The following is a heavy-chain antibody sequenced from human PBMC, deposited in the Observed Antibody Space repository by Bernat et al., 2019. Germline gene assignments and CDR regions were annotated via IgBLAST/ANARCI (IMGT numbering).Heavy chain of an antibody. D-gene: IGHD4-23*01. CDR3: ARDFGGGDYYYYGMDV. V-gene: IGHV3-21*01. Sequence: EVQLVESGGGLVKPGGSLRLSCAASGFTFSSYSMNWVRQAPGKGLGWVSSISSSSSYIYYAEKVKGRFTISRDNAKNSLYLQMNSLRAEDTAVYYCARDFGGGDYYYYGMDVWGKETTVTVFS. J-gene: IGHJ6*04. CDR2: ISSSSSYI. CDR1: GFTFSSYS.